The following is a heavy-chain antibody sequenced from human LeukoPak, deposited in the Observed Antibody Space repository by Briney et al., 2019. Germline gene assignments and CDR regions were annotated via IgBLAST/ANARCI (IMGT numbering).Heavy chain of an antibody. Sequence: GASVKVSCKASGYTLTSYGISWVRQAPGQGLEWMGWISAYNGNTKYAQKLQGRVTMTTDTSTSTAYIEMRSLRSDDTAVYYCARVLCSGDSCYSLFDYWGQGTLVTVPS. CDR2: ISAYNGNT. J-gene: IGHJ4*02. V-gene: IGHV1-18*01. CDR3: ARVLCSGDSCYSLFDY. CDR1: GYTLTSYG. D-gene: IGHD2-15*01.